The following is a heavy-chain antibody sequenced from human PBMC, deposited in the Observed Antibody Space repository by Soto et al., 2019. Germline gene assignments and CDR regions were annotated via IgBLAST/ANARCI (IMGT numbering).Heavy chain of an antibody. V-gene: IGHV3-7*05. CDR1: GFTFSSYW. CDR3: ARDCLSLAACFDY. D-gene: IGHD6-6*01. J-gene: IGHJ4*02. Sequence: EVQLVESGGGLVQPGGSLRLSCAASGFTFSSYWMSWVRQAPGKGLEWVANIKQDGSEKYYVDSVKGRFTISRDNAKNSLYLQMNSLRAEDTAVYYCARDCLSLAACFDYWGQGTLVTVSS. CDR2: IKQDGSEK.